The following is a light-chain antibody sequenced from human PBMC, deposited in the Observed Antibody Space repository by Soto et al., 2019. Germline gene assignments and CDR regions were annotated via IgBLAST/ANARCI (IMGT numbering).Light chain of an antibody. CDR2: DAS. CDR3: QQYYTYWHM. Sequence: DIQMTQSPSTLSASVGDRVIITCLASQSISDYLAWYQQKPGKAPKLLIYDASNLESGVPSTFSGSGSGTEFTLTISSLQPDDFATYYCQQYYTYWHMFGQGTKVDI. V-gene: IGKV1-5*01. J-gene: IGKJ1*01. CDR1: QSISDY.